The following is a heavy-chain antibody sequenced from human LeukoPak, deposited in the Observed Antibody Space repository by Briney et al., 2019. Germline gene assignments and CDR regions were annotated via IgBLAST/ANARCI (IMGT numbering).Heavy chain of an antibody. D-gene: IGHD3-10*01. CDR1: GYTFTSYD. CDR3: ARDTYYYGSGTRGFDP. Sequence: GASVKVSCKASGYTFTSYDINCVRQATGQGLEWMGWMNPNSGNTGYAQRFQGRVTMTRNTSISTAYMELSSLRSEDTAVYYCARDTYYYGSGTRGFDPWGQGTLVTVSS. J-gene: IGHJ5*02. V-gene: IGHV1-8*01. CDR2: MNPNSGNT.